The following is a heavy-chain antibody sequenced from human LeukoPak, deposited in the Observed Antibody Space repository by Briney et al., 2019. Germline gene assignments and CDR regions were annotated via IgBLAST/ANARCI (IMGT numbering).Heavy chain of an antibody. CDR2: FFSDTGKT. V-gene: IGHV3-23*01. Sequence: GGSLRLSCAASGFSFSIYAMSWVRQAPGKGLEWVSTFFSDTGKTDYADSVKGRFTISRDTSKNTLHLQMNSLRAEDTAVYYCAKRGAGSGGLHHWGQGTLVTVSS. CDR1: GFSFSIYA. J-gene: IGHJ5*02. CDR3: AKRGAGSGGLHH. D-gene: IGHD6-19*01.